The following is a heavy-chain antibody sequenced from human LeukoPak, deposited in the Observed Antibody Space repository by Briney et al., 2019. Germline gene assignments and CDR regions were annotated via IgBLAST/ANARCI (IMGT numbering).Heavy chain of an antibody. CDR3: ARHVSGIYGSRGDFDY. CDR2: INHSGST. D-gene: IGHD3-10*01. CDR1: GGSFSGYY. J-gene: IGHJ4*02. Sequence: SETLSLTCAVYGGSFSGYYWSWIRQPPGKGLEWIGEINHSGSTNYNPSLKSRVTISVDTSKNQFSLNLNSVTAADTAVYYCARHVSGIYGSRGDFDYWGQGTLVTVSS. V-gene: IGHV4-34*01.